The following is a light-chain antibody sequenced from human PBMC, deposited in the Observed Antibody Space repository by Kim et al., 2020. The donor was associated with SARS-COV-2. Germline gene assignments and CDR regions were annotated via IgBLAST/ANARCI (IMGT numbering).Light chain of an antibody. J-gene: IGLJ3*02. V-gene: IGLV10-54*01. CDR3: SAWDTSLSAWV. CDR2: RHN. CDR1: SNNVGYQG. Sequence: LTQPPSVSNGLRQTATLTCTGNSNNVGYQGAVWLQQHQGHPPKLLSYRHNNRPSGISDRFSASRSENAASLTITGLQPEDEADYYCSAWDTSLSAWVFGGGTQLTVL.